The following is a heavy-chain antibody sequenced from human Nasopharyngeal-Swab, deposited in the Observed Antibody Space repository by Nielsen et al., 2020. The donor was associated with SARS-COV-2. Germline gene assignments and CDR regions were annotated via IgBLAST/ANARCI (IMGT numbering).Heavy chain of an antibody. CDR2: ISSSSSYI. CDR3: ARIRNQYGSGSYYYMDV. Sequence: GESLKISCAASGFAFTDYSMNWVRQAPGKGLEWVSSISSSSSYIYYADSVKGRFTISRDNAKNSLYLQMNSPRAEDTAVYYCARIRNQYGSGSYYYMDVWGKGTTVTVSS. J-gene: IGHJ6*03. D-gene: IGHD3-10*01. V-gene: IGHV3-21*01. CDR1: GFAFTDYS.